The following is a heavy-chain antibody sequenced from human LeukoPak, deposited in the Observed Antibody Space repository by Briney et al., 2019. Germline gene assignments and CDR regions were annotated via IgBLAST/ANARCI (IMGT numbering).Heavy chain of an antibody. D-gene: IGHD1-26*01. CDR3: ARAGVGATAFDY. V-gene: IGHV4-38-2*02. CDR2: IYHSGSS. Sequence: KPSETLSLTCTVSGYSISSGYYWGWIRQPPGKGLEWIGSIYHSGSSHYNPSLKSRVTISVDTSKDQFSLKLSSVTATDTAVYYCARAGVGATAFDYWGQGTLVTVSS. CDR1: GYSISSGYY. J-gene: IGHJ4*02.